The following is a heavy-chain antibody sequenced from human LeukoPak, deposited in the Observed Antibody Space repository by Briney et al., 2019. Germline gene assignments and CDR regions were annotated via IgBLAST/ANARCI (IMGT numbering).Heavy chain of an antibody. Sequence: GGSLRLSCAASGFTFSSNGMHWVRQAPGKGLEWVAFIQSDGIDKYYADSVKGRFTISRDNSKNTLYPQLNSLRTEDTAVYYCAKDIGGAYIIFGHWGQGTLVTVSS. CDR1: GFTFSSNG. J-gene: IGHJ4*02. CDR2: IQSDGIDK. CDR3: AKDIGGAYIIFGH. V-gene: IGHV3-30*02. D-gene: IGHD1-26*01.